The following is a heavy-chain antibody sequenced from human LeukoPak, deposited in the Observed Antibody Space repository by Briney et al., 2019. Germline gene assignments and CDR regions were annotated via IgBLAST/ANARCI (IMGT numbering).Heavy chain of an antibody. J-gene: IGHJ3*01. V-gene: IGHV3-23*01. CDR2: ISGSGGST. CDR1: GFTFSSYG. D-gene: IGHD6-6*01. Sequence: GGTLRLSCAASGFTFSSYGMSWVRQAPGKGLEWVSAISGSGGSTYYADSVKGRFTISRDNSKNTLYLQMNSLRAEDTAVYYCAKDFEYSSPTAFDVWGQGTMVTVSS. CDR3: AKDFEYSSPTAFDV.